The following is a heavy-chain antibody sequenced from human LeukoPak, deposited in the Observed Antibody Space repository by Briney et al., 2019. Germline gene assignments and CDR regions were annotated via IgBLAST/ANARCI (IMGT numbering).Heavy chain of an antibody. V-gene: IGHV3-53*01. CDR1: GFTVSSNY. D-gene: IGHD1-14*01. Sequence: PGGSLRLSCAASGFTVSSNYMSWVRQAPGKGLEWVSVIYSGGSTYYADSVKGRFTISRDNSKNTLYLQMSSLRAEDTAVYYCARVKNPPSYYYYYYMDVWGKGTTVAVSS. CDR3: ARVKNPPSYYYYYYMDV. CDR2: IYSGGST. J-gene: IGHJ6*03.